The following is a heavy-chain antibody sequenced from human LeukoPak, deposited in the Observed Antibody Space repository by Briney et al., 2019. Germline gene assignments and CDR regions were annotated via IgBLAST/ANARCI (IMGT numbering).Heavy chain of an antibody. V-gene: IGHV3-7*01. Sequence: PGGSLRLSCAASGFTFSSYWMSWVRQAPGKGLEWVANIKQDGSEKYYVDSVKGRFTISRDNAKNSLYLQMNSLRAEDTAVYYCARDSAAGYSGYALFLSWGQGTLVTVSS. D-gene: IGHD5-12*01. J-gene: IGHJ4*02. CDR3: ARDSAAGYSGYALFLS. CDR1: GFTFSSYW. CDR2: IKQDGSEK.